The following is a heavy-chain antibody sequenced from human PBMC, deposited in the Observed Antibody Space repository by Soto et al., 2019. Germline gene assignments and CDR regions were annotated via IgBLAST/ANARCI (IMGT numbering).Heavy chain of an antibody. J-gene: IGHJ4*02. CDR1: GFTFSTSW. CDR2: IEQDGSGK. Sequence: GGSLRLSCAASGFTFSTSWMSWVRQAPGKGLEWVAIIEQDGSGKYYVDSVKGRFTISRDNAKNSLYLQMNSLRAEDTAVYYCARAVFRGPFDYWGQGTLVTSPQ. V-gene: IGHV3-7*04. CDR3: ARAVFRGPFDY.